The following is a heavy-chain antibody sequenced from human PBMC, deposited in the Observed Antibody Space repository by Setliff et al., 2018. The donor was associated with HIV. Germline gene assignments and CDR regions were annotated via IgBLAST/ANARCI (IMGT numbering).Heavy chain of an antibody. CDR1: GFTFSGFW. V-gene: IGHV3-7*01. J-gene: IGHJ4*02. CDR2: INQDGSDK. Sequence: PGGSLRLSCAASGFTFSGFWMSWVRQAPGKGLEWVANINQDGSDKYYVDSVKGRFTISRDNAKNSLYLQMNSLPAEDTAVYYCARDVSWRVRTYIDYWGQGALVTVSS. CDR3: ARDVSWRVRTYIDY. D-gene: IGHD3-3*01.